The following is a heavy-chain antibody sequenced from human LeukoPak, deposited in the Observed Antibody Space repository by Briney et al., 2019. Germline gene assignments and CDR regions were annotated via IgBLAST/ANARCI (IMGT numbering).Heavy chain of an antibody. J-gene: IGHJ4*02. V-gene: IGHV3-48*02. CDR1: GFAFNTYS. CDR3: ARDRGYYFDY. Sequence: PGGSLRLSCAASGFAFNTYSMNWDRQAPGKGLEWVSFISSSSTTIYYAASVKGRFTISRDNAKNSLYLQMNSLRDEDTAVYYCARDRGYYFDYWGQGTLVTVSS. D-gene: IGHD3-22*01. CDR2: ISSSSTTI.